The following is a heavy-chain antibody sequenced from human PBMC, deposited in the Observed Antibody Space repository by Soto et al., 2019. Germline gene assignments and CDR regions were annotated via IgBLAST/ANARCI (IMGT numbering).Heavy chain of an antibody. CDR2: IIPILGIA. V-gene: IGHV1-69*02. CDR3: ARTYYDILTGYFEPYFDY. Sequence: QVQLVQSGAEVKKPGSSVKVSCKASGGTFSSYTISWVRQAPGQGLEWMGRIIPILGIANYAQKFHGRVTITADKSTSTAYMELSSLRSEDTAVYYCARTYYDILTGYFEPYFDYWGQGTLVTVSS. J-gene: IGHJ4*02. CDR1: GGTFSSYT. D-gene: IGHD3-9*01.